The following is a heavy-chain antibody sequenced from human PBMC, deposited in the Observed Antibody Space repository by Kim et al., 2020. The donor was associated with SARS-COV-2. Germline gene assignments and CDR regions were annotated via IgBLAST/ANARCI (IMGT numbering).Heavy chain of an antibody. Sequence: PSIKSRVTISVDKSKNQFSLKLSSVTAADTAVYYCARWGKGSSHKYYFDYWGQGTLVTVSS. J-gene: IGHJ4*02. V-gene: IGHV4-4*02. D-gene: IGHD6-6*01. CDR3: ARWGKGSSHKYYFDY.